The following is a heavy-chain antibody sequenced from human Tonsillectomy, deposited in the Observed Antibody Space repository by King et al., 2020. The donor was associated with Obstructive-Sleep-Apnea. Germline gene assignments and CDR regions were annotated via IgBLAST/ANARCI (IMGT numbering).Heavy chain of an antibody. CDR1: GGSISSSSYY. Sequence: QLQESGPGLVKPSETLSLTCTVSGGSISSSSYYWGWIRQPPGKGLEWIGSIYYSGSTYSNPSLKSRVTISVHTSKNQFSLKLSSVTAADTAVYYCARVRTVTTLPIYYFDYWGQGTLVTVSS. D-gene: IGHD4-17*01. CDR2: IYYSGST. V-gene: IGHV4-39*07. CDR3: ARVRTVTTLPIYYFDY. J-gene: IGHJ4*02.